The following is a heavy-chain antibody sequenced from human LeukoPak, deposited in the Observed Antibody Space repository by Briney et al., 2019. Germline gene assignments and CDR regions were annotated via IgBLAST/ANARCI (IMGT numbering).Heavy chain of an antibody. CDR1: GFTFSRYA. CDR3: AREREDAFDI. Sequence: GGSLRLSCATSGFTFSRYAMHWVRKAPGAGLEYVSAISSNGGSTYYANSVKGRFTISRDKSKNTLYLQMGSLRAEDMAVYYCAREREDAFDIWGQGTMVTVSS. J-gene: IGHJ3*02. V-gene: IGHV3-64*01. CDR2: ISSNGGST.